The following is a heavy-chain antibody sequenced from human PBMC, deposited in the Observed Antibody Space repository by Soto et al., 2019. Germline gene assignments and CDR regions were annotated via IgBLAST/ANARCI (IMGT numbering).Heavy chain of an antibody. D-gene: IGHD3-22*01. CDR3: AKELVVFVTSYYGVDV. Sequence: QVQLVESGGGVVQPGRSLRLSCSASGYTFSSYAMHWVRQAPGKGLEWVAAISYDGGNKYYADSLMGRFTISRDNSKTTLYLQMNSLTAEDTAVYYCAKELVVFVTSYYGVDVWGPGTTVTVSS. J-gene: IGHJ6*02. CDR1: GYTFSSYA. V-gene: IGHV3-30*18. CDR2: ISYDGGNK.